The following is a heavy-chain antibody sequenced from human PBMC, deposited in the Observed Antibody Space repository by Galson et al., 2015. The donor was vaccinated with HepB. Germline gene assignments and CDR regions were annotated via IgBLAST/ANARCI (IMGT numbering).Heavy chain of an antibody. D-gene: IGHD3-10*01. CDR1: GFTFSSYA. CDR2: ISGSGGST. Sequence: SLRLSCAASGFTFSSYAMSWVRQAPGKGLEWVSTISGSGGSTYYADSVKGRFTISRDTSKNTLYLQMNSLRVEDTAVYYCAKSMLRGIINNWFDPWGQGALVTVSS. J-gene: IGHJ5*02. V-gene: IGHV3-23*01. CDR3: AKSMLRGIINNWFDP.